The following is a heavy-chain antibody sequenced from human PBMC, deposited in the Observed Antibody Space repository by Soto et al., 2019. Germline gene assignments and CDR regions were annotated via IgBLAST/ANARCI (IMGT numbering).Heavy chain of an antibody. CDR2: IKSKAAGGTT. J-gene: IGHJ4*02. CDR3: SYGAHQYFDY. CDR1: GLTLSDIW. Sequence: GGSLRLSCEVSGLTLSDIWLNWVRQAPGKGLEWVGRIKSKAAGGTTDFAAPVKGRFTISRADSENTLFLHMSSLRTEDTAVYYCSYGAHQYFDYWGQGA. V-gene: IGHV3-15*07. D-gene: IGHD4-17*01.